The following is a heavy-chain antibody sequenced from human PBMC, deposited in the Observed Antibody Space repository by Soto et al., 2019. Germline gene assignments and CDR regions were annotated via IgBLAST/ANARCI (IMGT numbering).Heavy chain of an antibody. D-gene: IGHD4-17*01. CDR3: ARSLERTTVTKWFDP. CDR1: ADTFNSYS. V-gene: IGHV1-69*01. Sequence: QVQLVQSGAEVKKPGSSVKVSCKASADTFNSYSLSWLRQAPGQRLEWVGGITPVFGTADYAQSFEDRLTITADDPTSTVYMELSSLRSDDTAVYYWARSLERTTVTKWFDPWGQGELVTVSS. CDR2: ITPVFGTA. J-gene: IGHJ5*02.